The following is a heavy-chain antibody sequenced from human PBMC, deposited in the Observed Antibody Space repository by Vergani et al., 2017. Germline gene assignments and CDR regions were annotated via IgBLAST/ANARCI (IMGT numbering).Heavy chain of an antibody. D-gene: IGHD3-10*01. CDR1: GGSISSSSYY. V-gene: IGHV4-61*01. CDR2: IYYSGST. CDR3: ARDRGGPPTSLWYYYGMDV. Sequence: QVQLQQWGAGLLKPSETLSLTCAVYGGSISSSSYYWGWIRQPPGKGLEWIGYIYYSGSTNYNPSLKSRITISVDTSKNQFSLKLSSVTAADTAVYYGARDRGGPPTSLWYYYGMDVWGQGTTVTVSS. J-gene: IGHJ6*02.